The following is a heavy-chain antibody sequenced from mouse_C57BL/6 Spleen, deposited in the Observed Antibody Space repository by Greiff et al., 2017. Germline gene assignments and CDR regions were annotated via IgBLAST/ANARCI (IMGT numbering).Heavy chain of an antibody. CDR1: GYTFTSYW. Sequence: QVHVKQPGAELVKPGASVKMSCKASGYTFTSYWITWVKQRPGQGLEWIGDIYPGSGSTNYNEKFKSKATRTVDTSSSTAYMQLSSLTSEDSAVYYCARYYYGYYFDYWGQGTTLTVSS. CDR3: ARYYYGYYFDY. D-gene: IGHD1-1*01. J-gene: IGHJ2*01. CDR2: IYPGSGST. V-gene: IGHV1-55*01.